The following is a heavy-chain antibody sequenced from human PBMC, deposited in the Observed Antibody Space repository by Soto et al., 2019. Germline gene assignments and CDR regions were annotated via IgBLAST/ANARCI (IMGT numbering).Heavy chain of an antibody. Sequence: QVQLVQSGAEVKKPGASVKVSCKASGYTFTNYAISWVRQAPGQGLEWMGWISAYNGNTNYAQKLQGRVTMTTDTPTSSAAMELRSLRSDDTAVYYCARAWFGDFVYYFDYWGQGTLFTVSS. CDR2: ISAYNGNT. D-gene: IGHD3-10*01. CDR1: GYTFTNYA. CDR3: ARAWFGDFVYYFDY. J-gene: IGHJ4*02. V-gene: IGHV1-18*01.